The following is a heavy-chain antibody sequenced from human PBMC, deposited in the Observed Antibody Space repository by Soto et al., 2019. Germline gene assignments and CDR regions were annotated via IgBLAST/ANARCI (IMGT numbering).Heavy chain of an antibody. D-gene: IGHD2-15*01. CDR3: AREACTGGSCFYFGPDY. CDR1: GFTFSSYW. V-gene: IGHV3-74*01. J-gene: IGHJ4*02. Sequence: GGSLRLSCAASGFTFSSYWMHWVRQAPGKGLVWVSRINSDGSTTNYADSVKGRCTISRDNAKNTLYLQMNSLRAEDTAIYYCAREACTGGSCFYFGPDYWAQRTLVTVSS. CDR2: INSDGSTT.